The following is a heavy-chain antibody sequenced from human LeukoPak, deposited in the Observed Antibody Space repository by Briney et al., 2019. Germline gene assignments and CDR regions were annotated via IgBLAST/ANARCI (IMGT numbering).Heavy chain of an antibody. CDR3: ARDGCFGESGFVRFDP. CDR1: GYTFTGYY. V-gene: IGHV1-2*02. J-gene: IGHJ5*02. D-gene: IGHD3-10*01. CDR2: INPNSGGT. Sequence: ASVKVSCKASGYTFTGYYMHWVRQAPGQGLEWMGWINPNSGGTNYAQKFQGRVTMTRDTSISTAYMELSRLRSDDTAVYYCARDGCFGESGFVRFDPWGRGTLVTVSS.